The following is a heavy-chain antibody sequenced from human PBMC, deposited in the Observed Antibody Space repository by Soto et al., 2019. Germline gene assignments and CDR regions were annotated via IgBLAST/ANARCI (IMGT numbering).Heavy chain of an antibody. CDR2: ISGSGRGGST. V-gene: IGHV3-23*01. D-gene: IGHD2-2*01. CDR1: GFTFGSYA. Sequence: GGSLRLSCAASGFTFGSYAMSWVRQTPGKGLEWISTISGSGRGGSTYYVDSVKGRFTISRDNSKNTLYLQMNSLRAEDTAVYYCAKDNVIPALTTPYYYYAMDVWGQGTTVTVSS. CDR3: AKDNVIPALTTPYYYYAMDV. J-gene: IGHJ6*02.